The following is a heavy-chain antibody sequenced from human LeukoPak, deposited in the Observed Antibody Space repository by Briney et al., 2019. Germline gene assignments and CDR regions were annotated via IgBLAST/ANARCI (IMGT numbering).Heavy chain of an antibody. J-gene: IGHJ4*02. Sequence: GGSLRLSCAASGVTFSSYAMSWVRQAPGKGLEWVSGISRSGGSTNYADSVKGRFTISRDNSKSTLYLQMNSLRAEDTAVYYCARGSYYGYYYFDYWGQGTLVTVSS. D-gene: IGHD1-26*01. V-gene: IGHV3-23*01. CDR2: ISRSGGST. CDR3: ARGSYYGYYYFDY. CDR1: GVTFSSYA.